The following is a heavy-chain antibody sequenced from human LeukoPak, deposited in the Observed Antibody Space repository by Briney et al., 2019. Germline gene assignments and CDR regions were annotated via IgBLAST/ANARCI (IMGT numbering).Heavy chain of an antibody. Sequence: ASVKVSCKASGYTFTGYYMHWVRQAPGQGLEWVGRINPNSGGTNYAQKFQGRVTMTRNTSISTAYMELSSLRSEDTAVYYCARGYYYDSSGYYWNRFDPWGQGTLVTVSS. D-gene: IGHD3-22*01. CDR2: INPNSGGT. J-gene: IGHJ5*02. V-gene: IGHV1-2*06. CDR3: ARGYYYDSSGYYWNRFDP. CDR1: GYTFTGYY.